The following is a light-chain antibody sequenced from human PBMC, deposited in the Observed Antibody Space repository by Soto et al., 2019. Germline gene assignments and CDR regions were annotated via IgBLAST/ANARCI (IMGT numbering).Light chain of an antibody. Sequence: QSVLTQPASASGTPGRRVTISCSGSSSNIGSNTVNWYQQLPGTAPKLLIYSNNQRPSGVPDRFSGSKSGTSASLAISGLQSEDEADYYCQSYDSRLTAYVFGSGTKGTVL. CDR1: SSNIGSNT. CDR3: QSYDSRLTAYV. J-gene: IGLJ1*01. V-gene: IGLV1-44*01. CDR2: SNN.